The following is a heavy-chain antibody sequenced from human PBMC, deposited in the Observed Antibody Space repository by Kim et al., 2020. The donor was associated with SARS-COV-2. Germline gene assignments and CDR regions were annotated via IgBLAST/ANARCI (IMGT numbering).Heavy chain of an antibody. J-gene: IGHJ3*02. D-gene: IGHD3-22*01. CDR2: IYYSGST. V-gene: IGHV4-59*08. CDR3: ARSEGGDYDSSGEHDAFDI. CDR1: GGSISSYY. Sequence: SETLSLTCTVSGGSISSYYWSWIRQPPGKGLEWIGYIYYSGSTNYNPSLKSRVTISVDTSKNQFSLKLSSVTAADTAVYYCARSEGGDYDSSGEHDAFDIWGQGTMVTVSS.